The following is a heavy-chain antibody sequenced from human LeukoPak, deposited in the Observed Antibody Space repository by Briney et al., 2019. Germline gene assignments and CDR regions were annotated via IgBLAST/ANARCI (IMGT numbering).Heavy chain of an antibody. J-gene: IGHJ4*02. CDR3: AIDRNNSGGTFDY. V-gene: IGHV3-33*08. CDR1: GFTSSSYG. Sequence: GGSLRLSCAAPGFTSSSYGMHWVRQAPGKGLEWVAVVWYDGSNKYYADSVKGRFTVSRDNSKNTLYLQMNSLRAEDTAVYYCAIDRNNSGGTFDYWGQGTLVTVSS. D-gene: IGHD1-26*01. CDR2: VWYDGSNK.